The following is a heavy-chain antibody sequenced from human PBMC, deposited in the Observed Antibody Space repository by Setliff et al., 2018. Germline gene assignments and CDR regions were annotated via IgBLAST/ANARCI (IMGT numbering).Heavy chain of an antibody. D-gene: IGHD2-15*01. CDR2: IWDDGGNK. CDR1: GFTFSPYR. V-gene: IGHV3-33*08. Sequence: RLSCAASGFTFSPYRMHWVRQAPGKGLEWVAVIWDDGGNKYHADSVKGRFTISRDNSKNTLYLQMNSLRPEDTAVYYCARTCSGSGCYAGLESWGQGTPVTVSS. CDR3: ARTCSGSGCYAGLES. J-gene: IGHJ4*02.